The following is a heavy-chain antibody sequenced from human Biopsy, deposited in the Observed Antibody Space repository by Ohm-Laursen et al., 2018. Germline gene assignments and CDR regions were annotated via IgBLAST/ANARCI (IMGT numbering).Heavy chain of an antibody. CDR3: TRVRTFGGVIGGYYFDS. Sequence: TLSLTCSVSGGSINSGGHFWGWVRQYPGKGLEWIGYIYDNGDTYYNPSLMSLVSISADTSKNQVSLRLNSATAADTAVYYCTRVRTFGGVIGGYYFDSWGQGILVTVSS. CDR2: IYDNGDT. CDR1: GGSINSGGHF. J-gene: IGHJ4*02. D-gene: IGHD3-16*02. V-gene: IGHV4-31*01.